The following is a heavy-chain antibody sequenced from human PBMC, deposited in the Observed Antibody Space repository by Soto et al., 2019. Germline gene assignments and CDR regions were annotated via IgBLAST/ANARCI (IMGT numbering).Heavy chain of an antibody. CDR3: ARRIAAAGGNWYFDL. D-gene: IGHD6-13*01. Sequence: GASVKVSCKASGYTFTSYAMHWVRQAPGQRLEWMGIINAGGGSTSYAQKFQGRVTMTRDTSTSTVYMELSSLRSEDTAVYYCARRIAAAGGNWYFDLWGRGTLVTVSS. V-gene: IGHV1-46*01. CDR2: INAGGGST. CDR1: GYTFTSYA. J-gene: IGHJ2*01.